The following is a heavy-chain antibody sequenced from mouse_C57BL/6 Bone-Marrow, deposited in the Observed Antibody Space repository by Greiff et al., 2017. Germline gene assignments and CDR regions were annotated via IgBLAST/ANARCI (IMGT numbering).Heavy chain of an antibody. J-gene: IGHJ2*03. CDR2: IDPNSGGT. CDR3: AGEEAYYGKYFDY. CDR1: GYTFTSYW. D-gene: IGHD2-10*01. Sequence: QVQLQQPGAELVKPGASVKLSCTASGYTFTSYWMHWVKQRPGRGLEWIGRIDPNSGGTKYNEKFKSKATLTVDKASITTYMQLSNLTSEDPAVYLCAGEEAYYGKYFDYGGRGTRLTVSA. V-gene: IGHV1-72*01.